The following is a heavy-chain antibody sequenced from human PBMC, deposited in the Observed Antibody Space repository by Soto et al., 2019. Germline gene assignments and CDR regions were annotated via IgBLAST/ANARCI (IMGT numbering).Heavy chain of an antibody. J-gene: IGHJ5*02. CDR3: ARGRGVVPAAIRSRRGGRNWFDP. D-gene: IGHD2-2*01. Sequence: PSETLSLTCAVYGGSFSGYYWSWIRQPPGKGLEWIGEINHSGSTNYNPSLKSRVTISVDTSKNQFSLKLSSVTAADTAVYYCARGRGVVPAAIRSRRGGRNWFDPWGQGTLVTVSS. V-gene: IGHV4-34*01. CDR1: GGSFSGYY. CDR2: INHSGST.